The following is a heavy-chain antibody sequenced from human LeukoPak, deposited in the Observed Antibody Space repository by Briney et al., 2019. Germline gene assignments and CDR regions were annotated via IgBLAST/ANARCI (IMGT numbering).Heavy chain of an antibody. V-gene: IGHV5-51*06. CDR2: IYPGDSDT. CDR1: GYSFTSYW. D-gene: IGHD1-26*01. J-gene: IGHJ6*03. Sequence: GESLKISCKGSGYSFTSYWIAWVRQMSGKGLECMGIIYPGDSDTRYSPSFQGQVTISVDKSINTAYLQWNSLRASDTAMYYCARIRVGATGGLYYYYYMDVWGRGTTVTVSS. CDR3: ARIRVGATGGLYYYYYMDV.